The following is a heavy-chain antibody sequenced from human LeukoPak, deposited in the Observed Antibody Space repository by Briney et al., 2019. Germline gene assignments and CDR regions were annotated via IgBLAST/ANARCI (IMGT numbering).Heavy chain of an antibody. D-gene: IGHD3-22*01. V-gene: IGHV3-15*01. CDR2: SKSKIDGGTT. CDR3: TTHYQSPDYGDYYDSSGYYYPFDY. CDR1: GLTVSHAW. J-gene: IGHJ4*02. Sequence: KPGGSLRLSCAASGLTVSHAWMTWVRQAPGKGREWVGRSKSKIDGGTTDYAAPVKGRFTISRDDSKNTLYLQMNSLKTEDTAVYYCTTHYQSPDYGDYYDSSGYYYPFDYWGQGTLVTVSS.